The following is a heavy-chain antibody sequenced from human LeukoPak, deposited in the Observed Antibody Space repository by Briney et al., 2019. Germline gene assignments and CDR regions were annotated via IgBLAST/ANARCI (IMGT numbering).Heavy chain of an antibody. J-gene: IGHJ5*02. CDR2: IYYDGNNK. Sequence: GRSLRLSCAASGLIFRNYGMHWVRQAPGKGLEWVAIIYYDGNNKYYADSVKGRFTISKDNSKNTLYLQMNSLRAEDTAMYYCARHWDNYDFWSGYSFDPWGQGTLVTVSS. CDR3: ARHWDNYDFWSGYSFDP. V-gene: IGHV3-33*01. D-gene: IGHD3-3*01. CDR1: GLIFRNYG.